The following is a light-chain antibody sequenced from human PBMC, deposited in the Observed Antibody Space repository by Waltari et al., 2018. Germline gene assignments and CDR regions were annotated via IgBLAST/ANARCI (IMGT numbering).Light chain of an antibody. Sequence: SLSASLGASVKLTCTLSSGPSTPVIAWLQKRPEKGPRFVMKVNSDGSHSKGDEIPDRFSGSSSGAERYLTISSLQSEDEADYYCQTGGHGTWVFGGGTKLTVL. CDR3: QTGGHGTWV. V-gene: IGLV4-69*01. J-gene: IGLJ3*02. CDR2: VNSDGSH. CDR1: SGPSTPV.